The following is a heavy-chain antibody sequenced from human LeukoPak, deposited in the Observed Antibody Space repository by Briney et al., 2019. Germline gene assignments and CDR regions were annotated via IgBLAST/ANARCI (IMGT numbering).Heavy chain of an antibody. CDR2: INTNTGQS. CDR3: ARDSNSWH. V-gene: IGHV7-4-1*02. Sequence: ASVKVSCKASGYTFTRYGMNWVRQAPGQGLEWMGWINTNTGQSMYAQGFTGRFVFSLDTSVSTAYLQISSLKAEDTAVYYCARDSNSWHRGQGTLVTVSS. D-gene: IGHD6-13*01. J-gene: IGHJ4*02. CDR1: GYTFTRYG.